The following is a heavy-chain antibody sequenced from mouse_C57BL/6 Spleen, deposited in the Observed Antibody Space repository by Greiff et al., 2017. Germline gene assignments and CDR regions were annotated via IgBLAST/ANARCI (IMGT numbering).Heavy chain of an antibody. Sequence: QVQLKESGPELVKPGASVKISCKASGYAFSSSWMNWVKQRPGKGLEWIGRIYPGDGDTNYNGKFKGKATLTADKSSSTAYMQLLSLTSEDSAVYFCASMITTGGRYWYFDVWGTGTTVTVSS. CDR1: GYAFSSSW. D-gene: IGHD2-4*01. J-gene: IGHJ1*03. CDR3: ASMITTGGRYWYFDV. CDR2: IYPGDGDT. V-gene: IGHV1-82*01.